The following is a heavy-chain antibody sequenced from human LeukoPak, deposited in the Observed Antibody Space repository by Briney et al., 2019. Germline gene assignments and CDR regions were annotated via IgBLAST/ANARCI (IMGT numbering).Heavy chain of an antibody. Sequence: PGGSLRLSCAASGFTFSSSAMSWVRQVPGKGLEWVSGISASGGSTSYADSVRGRFTISRDNSKNTLYVQMNSLRDEDTAVYYCVKDSPPRYSGSPPAYWGQGTLVTVSS. J-gene: IGHJ4*02. D-gene: IGHD1-26*01. CDR1: GFTFSSSA. V-gene: IGHV3-23*01. CDR3: VKDSPPRYSGSPPAY. CDR2: ISASGGST.